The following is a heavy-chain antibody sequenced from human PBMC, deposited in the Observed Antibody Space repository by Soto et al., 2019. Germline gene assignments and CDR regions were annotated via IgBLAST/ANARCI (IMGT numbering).Heavy chain of an antibody. CDR1: GYTFTSYY. CDR2: INPSGGST. V-gene: IGHV1-46*01. J-gene: IGHJ6*02. Sequence: QVQLVQSGAEVKKPGASVKVSCKASGYTFTSYYMHWVRQAPGQGLEWMGIINPSGGSTSYAQKFQGRVTMTRDTSTSKVYMELSSLRSEDTAVYYCARGGPGVTGTTRYYYYYGMDVWGQGTTVTVSS. D-gene: IGHD1-7*01. CDR3: ARGGPGVTGTTRYYYYYGMDV.